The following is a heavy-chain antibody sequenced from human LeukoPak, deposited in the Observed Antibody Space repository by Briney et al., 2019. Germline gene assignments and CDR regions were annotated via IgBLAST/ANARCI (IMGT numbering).Heavy chain of an antibody. Sequence: SETLSLTCTVPGDSISSSSYYWGWIRQPPGKGLEWIGSIYYSGNTYYNPSLKSRVTISVDTCKNQFSLKLSSVTAADTAVYYCARLTYGGDGSYYFDYWGQGTLVTVSS. D-gene: IGHD4-23*01. CDR3: ARLTYGGDGSYYFDY. CDR1: GDSISSSSYY. J-gene: IGHJ4*02. V-gene: IGHV4-39*01. CDR2: IYYSGNT.